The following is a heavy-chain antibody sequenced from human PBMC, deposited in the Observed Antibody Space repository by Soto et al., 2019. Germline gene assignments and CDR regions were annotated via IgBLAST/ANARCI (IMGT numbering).Heavy chain of an antibody. D-gene: IGHD5-18*01. J-gene: IGHJ6*02. Sequence: QAQLVQAGAEVKKPGASVKVSCKASGYTFYSHSISWVRQAPGQGLEWMGGISADNGNTKDAQKFRGRVTMTTDTSTSTVYLELRNLRSDDTAVYYCARCIQQDYYYGMDVWDQGTTVTVSS. V-gene: IGHV1-18*01. CDR3: ARCIQQDYYYGMDV. CDR1: GYTFYSHS. CDR2: ISADNGNT.